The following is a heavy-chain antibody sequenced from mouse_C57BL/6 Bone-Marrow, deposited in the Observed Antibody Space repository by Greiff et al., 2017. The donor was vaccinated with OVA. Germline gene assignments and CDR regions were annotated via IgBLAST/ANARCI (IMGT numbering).Heavy chain of an antibody. D-gene: IGHD1-1*01. CDR2: ISDGGSYT. J-gene: IGHJ3*01. Sequence: DVQLVESGGGLVKPGGSLKLSCAASGFTFSSYAMSWVRQTPEKRLEWVATISDGGSYTYYPDNVKGRFTISRDNAKNNLYLQMSHLKSEDTAMYYCAREKGSYYYGSAWFAYWGQGTLVTVSA. V-gene: IGHV5-4*01. CDR1: GFTFSSYA. CDR3: AREKGSYYYGSAWFAY.